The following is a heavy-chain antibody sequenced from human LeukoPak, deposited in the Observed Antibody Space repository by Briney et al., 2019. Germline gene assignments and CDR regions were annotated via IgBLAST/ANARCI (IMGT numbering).Heavy chain of an antibody. D-gene: IGHD1-14*01. V-gene: IGHV4-34*12. CDR1: GGPFSGYY. J-gene: IGHJ4*02. Sequence: SETLSLTCAVYGGPFSGYYWSWIRQPPGKGLEWIGEIFHSGNTNYNPSLKSRITISIDTSKNHFSLKLSSLTAADTAVYYCARAITGDYWGQGTPVTVSS. CDR3: ARAITGDY. CDR2: IFHSGNT.